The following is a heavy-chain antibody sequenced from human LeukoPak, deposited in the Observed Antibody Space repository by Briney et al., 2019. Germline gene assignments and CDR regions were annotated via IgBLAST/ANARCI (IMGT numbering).Heavy chain of an antibody. V-gene: IGHV3-33*01. CDR1: GFTFSSYG. CDR2: IWYDGSNK. CDR3: ARSASVSSGSPSFDY. D-gene: IGHD3-22*01. J-gene: IGHJ4*02. Sequence: GGSLRHPCAASGFTFSSYGMHWVRQAPGKGLEWVAVIWYDGSNKYYADSVKGRFTISRDNSKNTLYLQMNSLRAEDTAVYYCARSASVSSGSPSFDYWGQGTLVTVSS.